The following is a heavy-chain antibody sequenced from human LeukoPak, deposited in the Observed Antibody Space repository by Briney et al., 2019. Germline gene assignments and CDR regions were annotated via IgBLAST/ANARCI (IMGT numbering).Heavy chain of an antibody. CDR2: IYYSGST. V-gene: IGHV4-59*08. Sequence: SETLSLTCTVSGGSISSYYWSWIRQPPGKGLEWIGYIYYSGSTNYNPALKSRVTISVATSKNQFSLKLSSVTAADTAVYYCARHFGARHYSGDSVSYYYGMDVWGQGTTVTVSS. CDR1: GGSISSYY. CDR3: ARHFGARHYSGDSVSYYYGMDV. J-gene: IGHJ6*02. D-gene: IGHD4-17*01.